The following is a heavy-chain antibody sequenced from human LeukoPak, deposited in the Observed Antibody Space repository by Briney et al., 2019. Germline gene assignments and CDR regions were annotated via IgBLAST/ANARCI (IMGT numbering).Heavy chain of an antibody. V-gene: IGHV4-34*01. CDR1: GGSFSGYY. CDR3: ARGLGYCSSTSCTDYYYGMDV. CDR2: VNHSGST. J-gene: IGHJ6*02. D-gene: IGHD2-2*01. Sequence: PSETLSLTCAVYGGSFSGYYWSWIRQPPGKGLAWMGEVNHSGSTNYNPSLKSRVTISVDTSKNQFSLKLSSVTAADTAVYYCARGLGYCSSTSCTDYYYGMDVWGQGTTVTVSS.